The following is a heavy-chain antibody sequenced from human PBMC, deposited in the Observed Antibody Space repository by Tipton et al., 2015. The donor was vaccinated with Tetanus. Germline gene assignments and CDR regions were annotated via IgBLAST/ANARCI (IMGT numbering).Heavy chain of an antibody. CDR2: INPNNGGT. Sequence: QVQLVQSGPEVKKPGASVKVSCKASGYTFTGYYIHWVRQAPGQGLEWMGWINPNNGGTYLAQKFQGRVTLTTATSINTAYMELSRLRSDDTAIFFCSRTGLYLSSNAFDLWGQGTMVTVSS. V-gene: IGHV1-2*02. D-gene: IGHD2/OR15-2a*01. J-gene: IGHJ3*01. CDR3: SRTGLYLSSNAFDL. CDR1: GYTFTGYY.